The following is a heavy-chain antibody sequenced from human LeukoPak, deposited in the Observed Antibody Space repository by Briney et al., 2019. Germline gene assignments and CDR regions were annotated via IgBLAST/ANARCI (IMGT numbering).Heavy chain of an antibody. J-gene: IGHJ4*02. D-gene: IGHD3-10*01. CDR2: IYSDGRT. V-gene: IGHV4-59*01. CDR1: GGSINDFY. CDR3: ARDEDWVARGAPSL. Sequence: PSETLSLTCSVSGGSINDFYWTWVRQPPGKGLGWSGHIYSDGRTEYSPSLKSRLSLSVDTSKNQISLRLRSVTAADTAFYFCARDEDWVARGAPSLWGQGTLVTVSS.